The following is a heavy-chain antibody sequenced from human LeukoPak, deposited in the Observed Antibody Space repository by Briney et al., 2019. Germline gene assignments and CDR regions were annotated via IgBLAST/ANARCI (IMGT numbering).Heavy chain of an antibody. V-gene: IGHV3-74*01. CDR2: VKYDGSTT. CDR3: ARDLNWLLFDY. J-gene: IGHJ4*02. CDR1: GFTFSAYW. Sequence: GGSLRLSCAASGFTFSAYWMHWVRQAPGKGLVWVSRVKYDGSTTTYADSVRGRFTISRDNAKNILYLQMNSLRVEDTAVYYCARDLNWLLFDYWGQGTLVTVSS. D-gene: IGHD3-9*01.